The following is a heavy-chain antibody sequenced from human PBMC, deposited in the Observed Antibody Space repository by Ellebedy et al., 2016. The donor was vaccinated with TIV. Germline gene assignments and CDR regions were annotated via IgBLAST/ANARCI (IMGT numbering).Heavy chain of an antibody. CDR1: GFTVSTYY. CDR2: IYSGGYT. CDR3: ARGYCSGGSCYYGSDY. V-gene: IGHV3-66*01. Sequence: GESLKISCAASGFTVSTYYMNWVRQAPGKGLEWVSVIYSGGYTFYADSVQGRFTVSRDNSKNTLYLQMGSLRAEDMAVYYCARGYCSGGSCYYGSDYWGQGTLVTVSS. J-gene: IGHJ4*02. D-gene: IGHD2-15*01.